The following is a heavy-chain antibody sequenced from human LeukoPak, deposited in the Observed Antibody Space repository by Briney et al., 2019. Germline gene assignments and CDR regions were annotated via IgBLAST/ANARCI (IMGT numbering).Heavy chain of an antibody. V-gene: IGHV4-38-2*02. CDR3: ARVHSWSGPDY. J-gene: IGHJ4*02. CDR1: GYSISTGYY. CDR2: IYHSGST. Sequence: SETLSLTCTVSGYSISTGYYWGWIQQPPGKGLEWIGSIYHSGSTYYNPSLKSRVTISVDTSKNQFSLKLRSVTAADTAVYYCARVHSWSGPDYWGQGTLVTVSS. D-gene: IGHD3-3*02.